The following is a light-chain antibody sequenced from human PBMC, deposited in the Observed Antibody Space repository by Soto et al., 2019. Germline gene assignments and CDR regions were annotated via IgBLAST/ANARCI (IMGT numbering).Light chain of an antibody. Sequence: IQLTQSASFLSASVGYRVTITCRASQGISSYLAWYQQKPGKAPKVLIYAASPLRSGVPSRFSGIASGTDFTLTLSRLKTEDFATYDGQQLNSYPLTFCGGTKVDIK. V-gene: IGKV1-9*01. CDR1: QGISSY. CDR2: AAS. J-gene: IGKJ4*01. CDR3: QQLNSYPLT.